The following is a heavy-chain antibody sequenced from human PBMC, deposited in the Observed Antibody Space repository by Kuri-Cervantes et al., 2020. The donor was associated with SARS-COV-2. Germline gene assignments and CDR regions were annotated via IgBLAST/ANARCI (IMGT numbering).Heavy chain of an antibody. Sequence: GESLKISCAASGFTFSSYSMNWVRQAPGKGPEWVAGLWEDGSNEKYADSVKGRFSTSRDNSKKMLYLQMNSLRDEDTAVYYCARAVYNSGFFDFWGQGTLVTVSS. J-gene: IGHJ4*02. V-gene: IGHV3-33*08. CDR3: ARAVYNSGFFDF. CDR2: LWEDGSNE. D-gene: IGHD2-8*01. CDR1: GFTFSSYS.